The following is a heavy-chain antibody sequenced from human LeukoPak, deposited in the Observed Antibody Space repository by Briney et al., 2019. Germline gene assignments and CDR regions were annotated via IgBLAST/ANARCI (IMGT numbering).Heavy chain of an antibody. CDR2: INWNGGST. CDR1: GFTFEDYG. D-gene: IGHD6-19*01. J-gene: IGHJ6*03. V-gene: IGHV3-20*04. Sequence: GSLRLSCAASGFTFEDYGMGWVRQAPGKGLEWVSGINWNGGSTGYADSVKGRFTISRDNAKNSLYLQMNSLRAEDAALYYCAREISGIAVAGTGPYYYYYMDVWGKGTTVTVSS. CDR3: AREISGIAVAGTGPYYYYYMDV.